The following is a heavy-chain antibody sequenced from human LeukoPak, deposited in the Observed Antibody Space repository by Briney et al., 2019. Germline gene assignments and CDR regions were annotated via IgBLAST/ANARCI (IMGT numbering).Heavy chain of an antibody. CDR1: GGSFSGYY. CDR2: INHSGNT. V-gene: IGHV4-34*01. CDR3: ARGGIYSNYFDY. Sequence: PSETLSLTCAVYGGSFSGYYWSWVRQPPGKGLEWIGEINHSGNTNYNPSLKSRVTISVDTSKNQFSLKLSSVTAADTAVYYCARGGIYSNYFDYWGQGTLVTVSS. J-gene: IGHJ4*02. D-gene: IGHD4-11*01.